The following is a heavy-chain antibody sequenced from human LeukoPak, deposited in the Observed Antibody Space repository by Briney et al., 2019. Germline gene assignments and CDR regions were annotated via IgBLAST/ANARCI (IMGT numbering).Heavy chain of an antibody. V-gene: IGHV3-53*01. J-gene: IGHJ4*02. CDR3: ASANFWSGYSFDY. CDR2: IYSGGST. D-gene: IGHD3-3*01. CDR1: GFTVSSNY. Sequence: GGSLRLSSAAYGFTVSSNYMSWDRQAPGKGLEWVSVIYSGGSTYYADSVKGRFTISRDNSKNTLYLQMNSLRAEDTAVYYCASANFWSGYSFDYWGQGTLVTVSS.